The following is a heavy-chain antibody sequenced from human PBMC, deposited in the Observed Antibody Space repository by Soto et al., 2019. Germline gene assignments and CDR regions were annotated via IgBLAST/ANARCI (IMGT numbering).Heavy chain of an antibody. Sequence: GGSLRLSCAATGFTFISYAVNWVRQTPGKGLEWVSDISGSGDTTYYADSVKGRFTISRDNPKNTLYLQLNSLIAEDTAVSYCARLDVWGQGTTVTVS. J-gene: IGHJ6*02. V-gene: IGHV3-23*01. CDR2: ISGSGDTT. CDR1: GFTFISYA. CDR3: ARLDV.